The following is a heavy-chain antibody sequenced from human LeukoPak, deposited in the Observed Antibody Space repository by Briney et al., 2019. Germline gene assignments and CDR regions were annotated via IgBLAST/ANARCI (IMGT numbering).Heavy chain of an antibody. D-gene: IGHD2-15*01. Sequence: GGSLRLSCAASGFTFSSYDMNWVRQAPGKGLEWVSYISSSGSTIYYADSVKGRFTISRYNAKNSLYLQMNSLRVEDTAVYYCARDGGEYCSGGRCTAFDIWGQGTMVTVSS. J-gene: IGHJ3*02. CDR3: ARDGGEYCSGGRCTAFDI. CDR2: ISSSGSTI. CDR1: GFTFSSYD. V-gene: IGHV3-48*03.